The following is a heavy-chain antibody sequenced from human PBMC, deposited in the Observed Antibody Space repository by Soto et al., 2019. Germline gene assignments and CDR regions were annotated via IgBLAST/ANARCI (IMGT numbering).Heavy chain of an antibody. CDR3: ARATSFSGHHGY. CDR2: IYYSGST. Sequence: QLQLQESGPGLVKPSQTLSLACTVSGGSFSSGGYYWSWIRQLPGKGLEWIGYIYYSGSTYYNPSLKSRFPISLDTSKNRFSLKLSSVTAADTAVYYCARATSFSGHHGYWGQGTLVTVSS. J-gene: IGHJ4*02. V-gene: IGHV4-31*03. D-gene: IGHD2-8*02. CDR1: GGSFSSGGYY.